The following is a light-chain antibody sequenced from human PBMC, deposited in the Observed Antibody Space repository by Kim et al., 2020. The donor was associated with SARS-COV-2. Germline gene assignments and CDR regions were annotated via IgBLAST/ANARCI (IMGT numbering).Light chain of an antibody. J-gene: IGLJ2*01. CDR1: TGAVTSDHY. V-gene: IGLV7-46*01. Sequence: QAVVTQEPSLTVSPGGTVTLTCGASTGAVTSDHYPYWLQQKPGQAPRTLIFETTNRLSWTPARFSGSLLGDKAALTLTGAQPEDEADYYCLLSYSGSWVFGGGTKLTVL. CDR3: LLSYSGSWV. CDR2: ETT.